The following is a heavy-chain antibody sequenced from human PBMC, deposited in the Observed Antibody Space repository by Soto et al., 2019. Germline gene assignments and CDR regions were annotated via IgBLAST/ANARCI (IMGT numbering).Heavy chain of an antibody. CDR2: ISAYNGNT. CDR3: ARVSSYGNFDY. D-gene: IGHD5-18*01. V-gene: IGHV1-18*04. J-gene: IGHJ4*02. CDR1: GYTFTSYG. Sequence: ASVKVSCKASGYTFTSYGISWVRQAPGQGLEWMGWISAYNGNTNYAQKLQGTVTMTTDTSASTAYMELRSLRSDDTAVYYCARVSSYGNFDYWGQGTLVTVSS.